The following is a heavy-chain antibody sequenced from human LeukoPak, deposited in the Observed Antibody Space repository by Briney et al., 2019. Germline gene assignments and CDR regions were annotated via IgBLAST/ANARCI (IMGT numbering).Heavy chain of an antibody. J-gene: IGHJ4*02. CDR2: ISNGGDHT. CDR3: AKDRLYFGNDFGDY. CDR1: GFTVSSNY. Sequence: GGSLRLSCAASGFTVSSNYMSWVCQAPGKGLEWVSVISNGGDHTYYADSVKGRFAISRDNSKNTLYLQMNSLRTEDTAIYYCAKDRLYFGNDFGDYWGQGTLATVSS. D-gene: IGHD3-9*01. V-gene: IGHV3-53*01.